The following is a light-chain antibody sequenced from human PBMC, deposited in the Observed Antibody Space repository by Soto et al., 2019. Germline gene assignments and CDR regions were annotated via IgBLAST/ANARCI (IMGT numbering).Light chain of an antibody. Sequence: EILLTQSPATLSVSPGETATLSCRASQNVLSGLAWYQQKPGQAPRLLVYGATTRATDAPAKFRGSGSGTEFSLTISSLQSEYYGTYYCQQYRSWPRTFGQGSKVEI. V-gene: IGKV3-15*01. CDR2: GAT. CDR1: QNVLSG. J-gene: IGKJ1*01. CDR3: QQYRSWPRT.